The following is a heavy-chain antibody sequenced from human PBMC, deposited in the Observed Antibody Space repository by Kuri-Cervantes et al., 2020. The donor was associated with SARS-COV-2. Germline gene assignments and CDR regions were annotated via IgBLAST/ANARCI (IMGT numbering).Heavy chain of an antibody. CDR3: ARVDCSSTSCYYDY. J-gene: IGHJ4*02. CDR1: GFTLEKYV. Sequence: GESLKISCAASGFTLEKYVMHWVRQAPGKGLEWVAVISNDGVNKNYADSVKGRFTISRDNSKNSLYLQMNSLRAGDTAVYYCARVDCSSTSCYYDYWGQGTLVTVSS. V-gene: IGHV3-30*14. D-gene: IGHD2-2*01. CDR2: ISNDGVNK.